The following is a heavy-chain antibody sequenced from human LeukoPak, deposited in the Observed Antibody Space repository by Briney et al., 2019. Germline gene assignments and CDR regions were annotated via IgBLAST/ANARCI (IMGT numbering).Heavy chain of an antibody. D-gene: IGHD2-2*01. Sequence: ASVKVSCKASGYTFTGYYMHWVRQAPGQGLEWMGWINPNSGDTNYAQKFQGWVTMTRDTSISTAYMELSRLRSDDTAVYYCARGGELTSFYDAFDIWGQGTMVTVSS. J-gene: IGHJ3*02. CDR1: GYTFTGYY. CDR3: ARGGELTSFYDAFDI. CDR2: INPNSGDT. V-gene: IGHV1-2*04.